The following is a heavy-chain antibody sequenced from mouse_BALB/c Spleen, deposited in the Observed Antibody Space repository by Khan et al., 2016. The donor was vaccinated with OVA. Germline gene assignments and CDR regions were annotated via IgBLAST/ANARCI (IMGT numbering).Heavy chain of an antibody. J-gene: IGHJ2*01. CDR1: GFTFADYY. CDR2: IYPGSGNT. V-gene: IGHV1-84*02. Sequence: QVQLQQSGPELVKPGASVKISCKASGFTFADYYLNWVKQKPGQGLEWIGWIYPGSGNTKYNEKFMGKATLTVDTSSSTAYMQLSSQASEATAVYFWARGGYDVNSLFDYWGQGPTLTVAS. CDR3: ARGGYDVNSLFDY. D-gene: IGHD2-14*01.